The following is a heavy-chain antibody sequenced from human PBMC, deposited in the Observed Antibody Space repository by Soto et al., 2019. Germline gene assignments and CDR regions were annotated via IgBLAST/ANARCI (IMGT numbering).Heavy chain of an antibody. J-gene: IGHJ4*02. V-gene: IGHV3-15*01. CDR3: TTGFRITIFGVVIKPVDY. CDR1: GFTFSNAW. Sequence: GGSLRLSCAASGFTFSNAWMIWVRQAPGKGLEWVGRIKSKADGGTTDYAAPVKGRFTISRDDSKNTLYLQMNSLKTEDTAVYYCTTGFRITIFGVVIKPVDYWGQGTLVTVSS. CDR2: IKSKADGGTT. D-gene: IGHD3-3*01.